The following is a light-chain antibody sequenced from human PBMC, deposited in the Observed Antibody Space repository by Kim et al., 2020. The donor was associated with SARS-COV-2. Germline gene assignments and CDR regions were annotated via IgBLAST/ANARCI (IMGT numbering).Light chain of an antibody. CDR1: RSDVGGYNY. J-gene: IGLJ1*01. CDR2: EVT. V-gene: IGLV2-8*01. Sequence: QSVPISSTGTRSDVGGYNYVSWYQHHPGKAPKLMIYEVTERPSGVPDRFSGSKSGNTASLTVSGLQAEDEADYYCSSYAGTNNPDVFGAGTKVTVL. CDR3: SSYAGTNNPDV.